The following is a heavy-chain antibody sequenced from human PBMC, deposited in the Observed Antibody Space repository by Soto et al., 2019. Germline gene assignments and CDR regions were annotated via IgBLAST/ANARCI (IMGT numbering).Heavy chain of an antibody. J-gene: IGHJ5*02. D-gene: IGHD3-16*02. Sequence: GGSLRLSCAASGFTFSSYAMSWVRQAPGKGLEWVSAISGSGGSTYYADSVKGRFTISRDNSKNTLYLQMNSLRAEDTAVYYCAKTHMMTFGGVIVMGWFDPWGQGTLVTVSS. V-gene: IGHV3-23*01. CDR1: GFTFSSYA. CDR3: AKTHMMTFGGVIVMGWFDP. CDR2: ISGSGGST.